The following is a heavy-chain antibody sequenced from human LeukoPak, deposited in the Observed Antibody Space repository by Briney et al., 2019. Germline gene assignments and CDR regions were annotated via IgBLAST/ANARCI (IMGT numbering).Heavy chain of an antibody. J-gene: IGHJ4*02. CDR2: IIPIFGTA. Sequence: SVKVSCKASGGTFSSYAISWVRQAPGQGLEWMGGIIPIFGTANYAQKFQGRVTITADESTSTAYMELSSLRSEDTAVYYCLTGDYDFWSGFYSPNHYFDYWGQGTLVTVSS. D-gene: IGHD3-3*01. V-gene: IGHV1-69*13. CDR1: GGTFSSYA. CDR3: LTGDYDFWSGFYSPNHYFDY.